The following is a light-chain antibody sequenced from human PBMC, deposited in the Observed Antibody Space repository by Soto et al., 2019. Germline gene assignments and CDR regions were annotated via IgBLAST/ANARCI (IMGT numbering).Light chain of an antibody. CDR1: QNISVW. CDR3: QQSDSSSPT. V-gene: IGKV1-5*01. CDR2: DDS. Sequence: DIQMTQSPSTLSASVGDGVTITCRASQNISVWLAWYQQRPGKAPKFLIYDDSSLETGVPSRFSGSAAGTEFTLTSRSLHPDDFATYYFQQSDSSSPTFGQGTKLEIK. J-gene: IGKJ2*01.